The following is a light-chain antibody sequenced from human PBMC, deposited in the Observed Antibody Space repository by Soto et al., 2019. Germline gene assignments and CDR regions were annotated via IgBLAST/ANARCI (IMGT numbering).Light chain of an antibody. CDR2: GAS. CDR1: QGISSS. J-gene: IGKJ5*01. Sequence: DIQMTQSPSSLSASVGARVTITCRASQGISSSVAWYQQKAGRAPNLLIYGASTLQTGVPSRFSGSGSGTDFTLSISSLQPEDFATYYCQQLNTYLITFGQGTRLEIK. CDR3: QQLNTYLIT. V-gene: IGKV1-9*01.